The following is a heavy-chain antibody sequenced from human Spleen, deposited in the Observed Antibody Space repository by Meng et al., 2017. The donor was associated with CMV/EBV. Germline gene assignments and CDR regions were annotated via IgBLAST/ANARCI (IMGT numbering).Heavy chain of an antibody. J-gene: IGHJ3*02. Sequence: GSLRLSCTVSGASVSSGSYYWTWIRQPPGKGLEWIGYIYYIGSTNYNPSLKSRVSISVDTSKNQFSLKLSSVTAADTAVYYCARAPRTSYGFWRSTIGAFDIWGQGTMVTVSS. D-gene: IGHD3-3*01. V-gene: IGHV4-61*01. CDR3: ARAPRTSYGFWRSTIGAFDI. CDR2: IYYIGST. CDR1: GASVSSGSYY.